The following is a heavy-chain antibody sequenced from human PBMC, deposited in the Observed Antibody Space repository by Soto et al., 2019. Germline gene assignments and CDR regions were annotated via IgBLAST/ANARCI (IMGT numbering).Heavy chain of an antibody. V-gene: IGHV3-23*01. CDR2: LSGSAATA. D-gene: IGHD4-17*01. CDR3: AKYLATTPTRSFDP. CDR1: GFTFSNYA. Sequence: DVQLLESGGGLVQPGGSLRLSCSASGFTFSNYAMTWVRQAPGKGLEWVSSLSGSAATAYYADSVKGRFTVSRDNSKNTLYLQMNSLRAEDSAIYYCAKYLATTPTRSFDPWGQGTMVTVSS. J-gene: IGHJ5*02.